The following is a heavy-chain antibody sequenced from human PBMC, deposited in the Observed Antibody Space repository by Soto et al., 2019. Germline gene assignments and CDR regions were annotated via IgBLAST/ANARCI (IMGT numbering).Heavy chain of an antibody. CDR3: ARVNYYDSSGYSVEY. CDR1: GDSIRNYY. Sequence: NPSETLSLTCTVSGDSIRNYYWSWIRHPPGKGLEWIGYIYYSGSTSSNPSLKSRVTISVDTPKNQFSLKLSSVTAADTAVYYCARVNYYDSSGYSVEYWGQGTLVNVSS. J-gene: IGHJ4*02. D-gene: IGHD3-22*01. V-gene: IGHV4-59*01. CDR2: IYYSGST.